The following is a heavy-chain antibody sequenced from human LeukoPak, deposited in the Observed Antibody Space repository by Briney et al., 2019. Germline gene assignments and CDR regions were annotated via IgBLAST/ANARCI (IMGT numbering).Heavy chain of an antibody. D-gene: IGHD5-24*01. J-gene: IGHJ3*02. V-gene: IGHV4-39*07. CDR1: GGSISSSSYY. CDR2: IYYSGST. CDR3: ARLWYGWLQFYASDAFDI. Sequence: SETLSLTCTVSGGSISSSSYYWGWIRQPPGKGLEWIGSIYYSGSTYYNPSLKSRVTISVDTSKNQFSLKLSSVTAADTAVYYCARLWYGWLQFYASDAFDIWGQGTMVTVSS.